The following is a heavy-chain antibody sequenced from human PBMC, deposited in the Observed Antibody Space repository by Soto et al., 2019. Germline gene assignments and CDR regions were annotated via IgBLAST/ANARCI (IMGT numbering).Heavy chain of an antibody. J-gene: IGHJ5*02. D-gene: IGHD3-16*01. CDR1: GFTFRTYA. CDR3: ARAGGEDGTTNRCDP. CDR2: ISYEGNNK. Sequence: QAQLEESGGGVVQPGGSLRLSCAASGFTFRTYAMHWVRQAPGNGLEWVAVISYEGNNKYYADSVKDRFTVSRDNSKNTLYVQMNSLRVEDTAVYYCARAGGEDGTTNRCDPWGQGTLVTVSS. V-gene: IGHV3-30-3*01.